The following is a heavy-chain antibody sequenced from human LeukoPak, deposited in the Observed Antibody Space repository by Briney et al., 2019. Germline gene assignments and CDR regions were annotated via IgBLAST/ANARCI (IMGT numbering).Heavy chain of an antibody. V-gene: IGHV4-59*01. CDR2: IYFDGRT. D-gene: IGHD3-16*01. CDR3: ATLPLPGGYFDY. J-gene: IGHJ4*02. CDR1: GDSISSYY. Sequence: ASETLSLTCTVSGDSISSYYWSWIRQPPGKGLEYIGFIYFDGRTNYNPSLKSRVTISIDTSKNQFSLKLSSVTAADTAVYYCATLPLPGGYFDYWGQGTLVTVSS.